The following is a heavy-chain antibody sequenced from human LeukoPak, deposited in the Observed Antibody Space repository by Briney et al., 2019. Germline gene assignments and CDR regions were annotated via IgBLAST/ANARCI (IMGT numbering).Heavy chain of an antibody. CDR1: GYTFTSYA. Sequence: ASVKVSCKASGYTFTSYAMHWVRQAPRQRLEWMGWINAGNGNTKYSQKFQGRVTITRDTSASTAYMELSSLRSEDTAVYYCARVRKGDTAMVPFDYWGQGTLVTVSS. J-gene: IGHJ4*02. CDR3: ARVRKGDTAMVPFDY. V-gene: IGHV1-3*01. D-gene: IGHD5-18*01. CDR2: INAGNGNT.